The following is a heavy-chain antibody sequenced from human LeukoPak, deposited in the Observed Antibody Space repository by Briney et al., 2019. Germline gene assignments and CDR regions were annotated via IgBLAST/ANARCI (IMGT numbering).Heavy chain of an antibody. CDR2: IIPIFGTT. CDR1: GGPFSIYA. V-gene: IGHV1-69*06. CDR3: ACGPLRKGAVAGSYFQH. D-gene: IGHD6-19*01. Sequence: SVTVSCKASGGPFSIYAITWVRQAPGQGLECMGEIIPIFGTTNYAQKFQGRVTITADKSTSTAYMELSSLRSEDTAIYYCACGPLRKGAVAGSYFQHWGQGTLVTVSS. J-gene: IGHJ1*01.